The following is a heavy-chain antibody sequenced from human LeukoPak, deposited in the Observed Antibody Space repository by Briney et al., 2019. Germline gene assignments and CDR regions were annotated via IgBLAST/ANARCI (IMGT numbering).Heavy chain of an antibody. CDR3: ARELSLDIVATTTQYYFDY. D-gene: IGHD5-12*01. CDR1: GGTFSSYA. Sequence: ASVKVSCKASGGTFSSYAISWVRQAPGQGLEWMGIINPSGGSTSYAQKFQGRVTMTRDMSTSTVYMELSSLRSEDTAVYYCARELSLDIVATTTQYYFDYWGQGTLVTVSS. CDR2: INPSGGST. V-gene: IGHV1-46*01. J-gene: IGHJ4*02.